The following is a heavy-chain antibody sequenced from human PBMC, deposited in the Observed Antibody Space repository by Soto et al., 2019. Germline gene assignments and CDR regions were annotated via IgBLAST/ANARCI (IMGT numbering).Heavy chain of an antibody. J-gene: IGHJ3*01. CDR2: INSDGSST. CDR3: ARDRSYAFDV. V-gene: IGHV3-74*01. Sequence: EVQLVESGGGLVQPGGTLRLSGAASGFTFSTSWMHWVRQVPGKGLVWVSHINSDGSSTTYADSVKGRFTISRDNAKKPLYLQMNSLRAEDTAVYYCARDRSYAFDVWGQGTMVTVSS. CDR1: GFTFSTSW.